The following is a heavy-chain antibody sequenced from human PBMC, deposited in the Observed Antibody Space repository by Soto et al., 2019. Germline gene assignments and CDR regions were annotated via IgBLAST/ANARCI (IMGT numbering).Heavy chain of an antibody. D-gene: IGHD3-10*01. V-gene: IGHV1-18*04. J-gene: IGHJ6*02. CDR1: GYTFTSYG. Sequence: ASVKVSCKASGYTFTSYGISWLRQAPGQGLEWMGWISAYNGNTNYAQKLQGRVTMTTDTSTSTAYMELRSLRSDDTAVYYCARELLWFGESPLDYYYYGMDVWGQGTTVTVSS. CDR3: ARELLWFGESPLDYYYYGMDV. CDR2: ISAYNGNT.